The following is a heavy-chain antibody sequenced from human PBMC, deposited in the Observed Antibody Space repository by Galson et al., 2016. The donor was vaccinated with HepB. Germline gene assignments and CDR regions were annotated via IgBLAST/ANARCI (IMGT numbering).Heavy chain of an antibody. CDR1: GVGVSGYY. CDR3: ARGKEGISV. D-gene: IGHD6-13*01. CDR2: INYSRTT. Sequence: ETLSLTCAVSGVGVSGYYWSWIRQSPGKGLEWTGEINYSRTTNHNPSLKSRVTLSLDTTKDQLSLKLNSVTAADTAMYYCARGKEGISVWGQGTLVTVSS. J-gene: IGHJ4*02. V-gene: IGHV4-34*01.